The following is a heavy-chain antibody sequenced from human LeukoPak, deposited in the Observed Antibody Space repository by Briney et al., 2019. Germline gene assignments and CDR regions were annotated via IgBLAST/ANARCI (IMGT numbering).Heavy chain of an antibody. J-gene: IGHJ4*02. CDR3: ARGGSITAAPDY. Sequence: GGALKLSCAASGFTFSSYWMHWVRQAPGKGLVWVSRINSDGRNTSYADSVKGRFTISRDNAKNTLYLQMNSLRAEDTAVYFCARGGSITAAPDYWGQGTLVTVSS. CDR2: INSDGRNT. V-gene: IGHV3-74*01. D-gene: IGHD6-25*01. CDR1: GFTFSSYW.